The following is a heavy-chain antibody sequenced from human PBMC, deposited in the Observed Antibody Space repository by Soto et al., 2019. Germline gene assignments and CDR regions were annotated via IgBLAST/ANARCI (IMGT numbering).Heavy chain of an antibody. D-gene: IGHD3-16*01. J-gene: IGHJ4*02. CDR2: ISGSGDNT. CDR3: ARKCCASSTWFGGYFDY. CDR1: GLTFNLYT. V-gene: IGHV3-23*01. Sequence: EVQLLESGGGSAQPGGSLRLSCAASGLTFNLYTMSWVRQAPGKGLEWVSGISGSGDNTYYAESVKGRFTISRDNSNTTLFLQMSSLRAEDTAVYYCARKCCASSTWFGGYFDYWGRGTLVAASS.